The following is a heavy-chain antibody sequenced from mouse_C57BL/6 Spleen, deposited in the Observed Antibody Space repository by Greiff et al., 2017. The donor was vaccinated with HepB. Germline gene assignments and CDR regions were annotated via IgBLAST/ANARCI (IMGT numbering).Heavy chain of an antibody. D-gene: IGHD3-2*02. J-gene: IGHJ2*01. CDR3: ARWETAQDGFDD. CDR2: IDPEDGET. Sequence: EVQLPQSGAELVKPGASVKLSCTASGFTINDYYMHWVKQRTEQGLAWIGRIDPEDGETKYAPNFQGKATITADTSSNTAYLQLSSLTAEDTAVYYCARWETAQDGFDDWGQGTTLTGSS. CDR1: GFTINDYY. V-gene: IGHV14-2*01.